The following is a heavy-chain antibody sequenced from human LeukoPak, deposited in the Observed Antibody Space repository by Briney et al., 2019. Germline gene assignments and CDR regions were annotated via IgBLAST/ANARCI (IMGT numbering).Heavy chain of an antibody. V-gene: IGHV3-23*01. CDR3: AKEGAHYDILTGYYANPYYFDY. CDR1: GFTFSSYA. CDR2: ISGSGGST. Sequence: GGSLRLSCAASGFTFSSYAMSWVRQAPGKGLEWVSAISGSGGSTYYADSVEGRFTISRDNSKNTLYLQMNSLRAEDTAVYYCAKEGAHYDILTGYYANPYYFDYWGQGTLVTVSS. J-gene: IGHJ4*02. D-gene: IGHD3-9*01.